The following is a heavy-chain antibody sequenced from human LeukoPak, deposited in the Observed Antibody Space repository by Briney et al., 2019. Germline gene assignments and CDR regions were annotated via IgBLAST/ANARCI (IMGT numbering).Heavy chain of an antibody. D-gene: IGHD1-7*01. CDR1: GFTFSSYA. Sequence: GGSLRLSCAASGFTFSSYAMSWVRQAPGKGLKWVSSISGSGGSTYYTDSVKGRFTISRDNSKNTLYLQMNSLRAEDTAVYYCARAGTTRSSLDYWGQGTLVTVSS. J-gene: IGHJ4*02. CDR3: ARAGTTRSSLDY. CDR2: ISGSGGST. V-gene: IGHV3-23*01.